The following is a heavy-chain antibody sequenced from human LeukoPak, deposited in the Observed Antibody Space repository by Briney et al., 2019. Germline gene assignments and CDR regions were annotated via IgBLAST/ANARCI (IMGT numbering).Heavy chain of an antibody. CDR3: ARHAKAWSSGPYYYFDY. CDR1: GGSISSSSYY. CDR2: IYYSGST. J-gene: IGHJ4*02. D-gene: IGHD3-22*01. V-gene: IGHV4-39*01. Sequence: PSETLSLTCTVSGGSISSSSYYWGWIRQPPGKGLEWIGNIYYSGSTYYNPSLKSRVTISVDTSKNHFSLKLSSVTAVDTAVYYCARHAKAWSSGPYYYFDYWGQGTLVTVSS.